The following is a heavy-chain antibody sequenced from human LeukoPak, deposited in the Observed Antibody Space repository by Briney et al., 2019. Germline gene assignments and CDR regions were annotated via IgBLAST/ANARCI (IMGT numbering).Heavy chain of an antibody. CDR1: GYTFTGYY. V-gene: IGHV1-2*02. D-gene: IGHD1-26*01. CDR3: ARSVGATRIDY. Sequence: ASVKVSCTASGYTFTGYYMHWVRRAPGQGLEWMGWINPNSGGTNYAQKFQGRVTMTRDTSISTAYMELSRLRSDDTAVYYCARSVGATRIDYWGQGTLVTVSS. CDR2: INPNSGGT. J-gene: IGHJ4*02.